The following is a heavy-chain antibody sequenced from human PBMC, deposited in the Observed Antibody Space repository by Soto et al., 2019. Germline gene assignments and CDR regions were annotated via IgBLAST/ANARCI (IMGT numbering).Heavy chain of an antibody. J-gene: IGHJ6*02. Sequence: SLRLSCAASGFTFSSYSMNWVRQAPGKGLEWVSSISSSSSYIYYADSVKGRFTISRDNAKNSLYLQMNSLRAEDTAVYYCAREAYGSGSYRRYYYYYGMDVWGQGTTVTVSS. D-gene: IGHD3-10*01. CDR3: AREAYGSGSYRRYYYYYGMDV. V-gene: IGHV3-21*01. CDR1: GFTFSSYS. CDR2: ISSSSSYI.